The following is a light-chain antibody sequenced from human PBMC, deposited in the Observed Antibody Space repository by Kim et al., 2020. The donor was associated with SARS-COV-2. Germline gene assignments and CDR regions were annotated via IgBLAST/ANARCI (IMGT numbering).Light chain of an antibody. CDR1: QGISNA. Sequence: GDRVTITCRASQGISNALAWYQQTPGKTPKLLIYDASSLESGVPSRFSGVGYGTDFTLTISSLQPEDFAVYYCQHFRSFPITFGQGTRLEIK. V-gene: IGKV1-13*02. CDR2: DAS. J-gene: IGKJ5*01. CDR3: QHFRSFPIT.